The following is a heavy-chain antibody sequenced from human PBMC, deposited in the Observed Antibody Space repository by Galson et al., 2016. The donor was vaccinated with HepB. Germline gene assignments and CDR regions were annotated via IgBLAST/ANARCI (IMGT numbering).Heavy chain of an antibody. D-gene: IGHD2-15*01. Sequence: SLRLSCAASGFTFDDYAIHWVRQAPGKGLEWVSRINWDNTYIEYADSVKGRFTISRDNAKNSVYLQMNSLRREDTALYFCAKYGVVAATYKVWYFDLWGRGTLVTVSS. CDR3: AKYGVVAATYKVWYFDL. CDR1: GFTFDDYA. V-gene: IGHV3-9*01. J-gene: IGHJ2*01. CDR2: INWDNTYI.